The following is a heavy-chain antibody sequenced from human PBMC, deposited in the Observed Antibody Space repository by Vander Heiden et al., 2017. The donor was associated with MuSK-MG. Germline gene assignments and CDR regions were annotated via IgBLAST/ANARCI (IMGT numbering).Heavy chain of an antibody. J-gene: IGHJ6*03. CDR3: ARDLGFCSSSCRYYYMDV. Sequence: QVQLVQSGAEVKKPGASVRVSCKASGYTFSDYYMHWVRQAPGQGPEWMGRINPDNGGINYAQKFQGRVTMTRDTSISTAYMELSRLRSDDTAVYYCARDLGFCSSSCRYYYMDVWGKGTTVTVSS. CDR2: INPDNGGI. CDR1: GYTFSDYY. V-gene: IGHV1-2*06. D-gene: IGHD2-2*01.